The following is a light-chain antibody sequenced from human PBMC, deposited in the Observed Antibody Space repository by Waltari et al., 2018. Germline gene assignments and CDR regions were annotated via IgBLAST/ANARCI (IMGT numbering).Light chain of an antibody. Sequence: TCRASQSISNNLAWYQQRPGKAPKLLIYKASGLETGVPSRFSGRGSGTEFTLTITSLQPDDFATYFCQQYDSGSGTFGQGTKVEVK. V-gene: IGKV1-5*03. CDR2: KAS. CDR3: QQYDSGSGT. CDR1: QSISNN. J-gene: IGKJ1*01.